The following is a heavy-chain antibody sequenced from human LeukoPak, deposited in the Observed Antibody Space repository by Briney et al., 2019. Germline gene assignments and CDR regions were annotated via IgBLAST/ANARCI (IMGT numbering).Heavy chain of an antibody. CDR3: AGAMAGMSDLAY. D-gene: IGHD6-19*01. J-gene: IGHJ4*02. CDR2: IYTSGST. V-gene: IGHV4-4*07. Sequence: SETLSLTCTVSGGSISSYYWSWIRQPAGKGLEWIGRIYTSGSTNYNPSLKSRVTLSLDTSENQFSLKLSSVSAADTAVYYCAGAMAGMSDLAYWGQGTLVTVSS. CDR1: GGSISSYY.